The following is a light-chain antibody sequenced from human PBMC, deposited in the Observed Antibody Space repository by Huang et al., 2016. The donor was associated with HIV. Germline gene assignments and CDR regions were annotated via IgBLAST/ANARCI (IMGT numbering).Light chain of an antibody. CDR3: QQRSNWAPIT. Sequence: ELVLTQSPATLSLSPGERATLCCRASQSVSRYLALYQQKPGQAPRLLIYDASNSATGIPARFSGSGSVTDFTLTISSLEPEDFAVYYCQQRSNWAPITFGGGTKVEIK. CDR1: QSVSRY. V-gene: IGKV3-11*01. CDR2: DAS. J-gene: IGKJ4*01.